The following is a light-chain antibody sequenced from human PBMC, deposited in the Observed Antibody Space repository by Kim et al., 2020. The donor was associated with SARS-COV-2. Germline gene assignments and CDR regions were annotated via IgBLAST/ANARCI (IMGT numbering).Light chain of an antibody. J-gene: IGLJ2*01. Sequence: GQKGSISWSGSSSNIGSHFVTWYQQLPGTVPKLLIYDNDKRPSGIPDRFSGSKSGTSATLGITGLQTGDEADYYCGTWDNSLLGVVFGGGTQLTVL. V-gene: IGLV1-51*01. CDR2: DND. CDR3: GTWDNSLLGVV. CDR1: SSNIGSHF.